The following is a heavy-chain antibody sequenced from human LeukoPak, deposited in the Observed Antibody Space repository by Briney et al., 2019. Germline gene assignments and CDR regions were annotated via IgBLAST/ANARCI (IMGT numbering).Heavy chain of an antibody. CDR3: ASARWDY. D-gene: IGHD4-23*01. Sequence: SETLSLTCAVYGGSFSGYYWSWIRQPPGKGLEWIGEINHSGSTNYNPSLKSRVTISVDKSKNEFSLKLNSLTAADTAVYYCASARWDYWGQGILLTVSS. CDR1: GGSFSGYY. CDR2: INHSGST. J-gene: IGHJ4*02. V-gene: IGHV4-34*01.